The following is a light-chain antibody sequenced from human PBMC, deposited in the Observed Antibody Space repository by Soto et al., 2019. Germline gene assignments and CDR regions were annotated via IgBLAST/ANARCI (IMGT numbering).Light chain of an antibody. CDR2: GAS. CDR1: QSVSSSY. V-gene: IGKV3-20*01. J-gene: IGKJ1*01. CDR3: QQYGGSPRT. Sequence: EIVLTQSPGTLSLSPGERATLSCSASQSVSSSYLAWYQQKPGQAPRLLIYGASSRATGIPDRFSGSGSGTDFTLTISRLEPEDFAVYYCQQYGGSPRTCGQGTKGDIK.